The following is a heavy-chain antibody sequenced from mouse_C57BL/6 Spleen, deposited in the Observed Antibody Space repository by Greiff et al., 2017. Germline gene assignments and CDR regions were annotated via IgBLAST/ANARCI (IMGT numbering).Heavy chain of an antibody. CDR3: ARHYGISYVGAMDY. Sequence: EVQLVESGGGLVKPGGSLKLSCAASGFTFSDYGMHWVRQAPEKGLEWVAYISSGSSNIYYADTVKGRFTISRDNAKNTLFLQMTSLGSEDTAMYYCARHYGISYVGAMDYWGQGTSVTVSS. J-gene: IGHJ4*01. CDR2: ISSGSSNI. D-gene: IGHD1-1*01. V-gene: IGHV5-17*01. CDR1: GFTFSDYG.